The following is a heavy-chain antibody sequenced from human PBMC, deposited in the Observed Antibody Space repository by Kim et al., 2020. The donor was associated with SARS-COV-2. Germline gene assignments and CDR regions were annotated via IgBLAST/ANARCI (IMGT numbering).Heavy chain of an antibody. J-gene: IGHJ4*02. D-gene: IGHD3-9*01. V-gene: IGHV7-4-1*02. CDR1: GYTFTSYA. Sequence: ASVKVSCKASGYTFTSYAMNWVRQAPGQGLEWMGWINTNTGNPTYAQGFTGRIVFSLDTSVSTAYLQISSLKAEDTAVYYCARVGVPLNVLRYFDWLLADTHTIHCDYWGQGTLVTVSS. CDR3: ARVGVPLNVLRYFDWLLADTHTIHCDY. CDR2: INTNTGNP.